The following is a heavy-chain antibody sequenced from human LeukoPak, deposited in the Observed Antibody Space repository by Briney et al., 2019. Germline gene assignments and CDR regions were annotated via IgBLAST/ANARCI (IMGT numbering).Heavy chain of an antibody. J-gene: IGHJ4*01. CDR3: ARAIDISVVYGAYFDY. CDR2: IYPGDSGT. CDR1: GYSFTSYC. V-gene: IGHV5-51*01. D-gene: IGHD4/OR15-4a*01. Sequence: GESLKISCKGSGYSFTSYCIAGVRQMPGKGLEWMGIIYPGDSGTRHSPSFQGQVTVSADKSITTAYLQWSSLKASDTAMYYCARAIDISVVYGAYFDYWGQGTLVTVSS.